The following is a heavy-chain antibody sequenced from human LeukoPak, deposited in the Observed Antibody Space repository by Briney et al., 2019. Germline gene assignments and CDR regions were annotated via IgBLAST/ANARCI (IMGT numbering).Heavy chain of an antibody. Sequence: ASVKVSCKASGYTFTSYGISWVRQAPGQGLEWIGWISAYNGNTNYAQKLQGRVTMTTDTSTSTAYMELRSLRSDDTAVYYCARVALDGPEGYIDVWGKGTTVTFSS. V-gene: IGHV1-18*01. CDR3: ARVALDGPEGYIDV. J-gene: IGHJ6*03. CDR2: ISAYNGNT. CDR1: GYTFTSYG. D-gene: IGHD5-24*01.